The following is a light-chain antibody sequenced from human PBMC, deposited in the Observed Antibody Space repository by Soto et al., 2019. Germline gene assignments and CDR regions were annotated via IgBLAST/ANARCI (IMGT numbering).Light chain of an antibody. V-gene: IGKV2-30*02. CDR1: QSLLHSDGNTF. Sequence: MSLSPLYRPVTSGQPASIFCKSSQSLLHSDGNTFWNWFQQRRGQSPRRLIYKVSNRDSGVPDRFSGSGSGTDFTLKISRGEAEYVGVYCCMQGIHSPLTVGPGTQVDIK. CDR3: MQGIHSPLT. J-gene: IGKJ3*01. CDR2: KVS.